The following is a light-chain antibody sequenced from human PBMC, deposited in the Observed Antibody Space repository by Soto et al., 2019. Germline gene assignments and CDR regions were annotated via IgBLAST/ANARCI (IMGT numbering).Light chain of an antibody. Sequence: DVQMYQSPSTLSASVGDRVTITCRASQSISSWLAWYQQKPGKAPKLLIYKASSLESGVPSRFSGSGSGTEFTLTISSLQADDFATYYCQQYNSYPHLTFGGGSKVDVK. CDR1: QSISSW. V-gene: IGKV1-5*03. CDR2: KAS. J-gene: IGKJ4*01. CDR3: QQYNSYPHLT.